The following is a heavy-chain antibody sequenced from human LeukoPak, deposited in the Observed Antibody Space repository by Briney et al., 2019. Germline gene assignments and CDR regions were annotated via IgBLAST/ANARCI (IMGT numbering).Heavy chain of an antibody. CDR2: VYHSGSA. CDR1: GASLSSGGYS. D-gene: IGHD5-18*01. V-gene: IGHV4-30-2*01. CDR3: ARETPMASFDS. Sequence: SETLSLTCAVSGASLSSGGYSWSWIRQPPGKGLEWIGYVYHSGSAFYNPSLKSRVSISVDMSKNQFSLKLTSVTAADTAVYYCARETPMASFDSWGQGALVTVSS. J-gene: IGHJ4*02.